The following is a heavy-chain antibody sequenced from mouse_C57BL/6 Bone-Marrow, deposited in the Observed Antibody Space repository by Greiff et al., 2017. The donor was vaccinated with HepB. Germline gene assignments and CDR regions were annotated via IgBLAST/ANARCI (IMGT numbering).Heavy chain of an antibody. J-gene: IGHJ3*01. CDR3: ARPIYYDHGGFAY. V-gene: IGHV5-4*01. Sequence: EVQGVESGGGLVKPGGSLKLSCAASGFTFSSYAMSWVRQTPEKRLEWVATISDGGSYTYYPDNVKGRFTISRDNAKNNLYLQMSHLKSEDTAMYYCARPIYYDHGGFAYWGQGTLVTVSA. D-gene: IGHD2-4*01. CDR1: GFTFSSYA. CDR2: ISDGGSYT.